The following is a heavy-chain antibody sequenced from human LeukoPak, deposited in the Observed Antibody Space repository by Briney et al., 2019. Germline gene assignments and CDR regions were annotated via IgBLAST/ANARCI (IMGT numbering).Heavy chain of an antibody. CDR3: ARDPAGRRGTFDY. V-gene: IGHV3-30-3*01. D-gene: IGHD1-1*01. CDR2: ISYDGSNK. J-gene: IGHJ4*02. CDR1: GFTFSSYA. Sequence: GGSLRLSCAASGFTFSSYAMHWVRQAPGKGLEWVAVISYDGSNKYYADSVKGRFTISRDNSKNTLYLQVNSLRAEDTAVYYCARDPAGRRGTFDYWGQGTLVTVSS.